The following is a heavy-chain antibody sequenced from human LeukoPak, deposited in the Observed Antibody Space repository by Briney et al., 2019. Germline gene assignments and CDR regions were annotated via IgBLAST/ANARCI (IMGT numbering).Heavy chain of an antibody. J-gene: IGHJ4*02. CDR2: IYPSDSNT. V-gene: IGHV5-51*01. D-gene: IGHD3-3*01. CDR1: GYSFTNYW. Sequence: GESLKISCKGSGYSFTNYWIAWVRQMPGKGLEWMGIIYPSDSNTRSSPSFQGQVTISVDKSINTAYLQWSSLKDSDTAMYYCARQRTSDFWGDSSGYYFDYWGQGTLVTVSS. CDR3: ARQRTSDFWGDSSGYYFDY.